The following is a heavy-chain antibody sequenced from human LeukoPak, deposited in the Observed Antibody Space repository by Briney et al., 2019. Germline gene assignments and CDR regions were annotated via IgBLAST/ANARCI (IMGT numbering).Heavy chain of an antibody. Sequence: ASVKVSCKASGYTFNSHGITWVRQAPGQGLEWMGWISAYNGHTNYAQKLQGRVTMTTDTSTSTAYMELRSLRSDDTAVYYCARERMAAAGPSGDYFDYWGQGTLVTVSS. J-gene: IGHJ4*02. CDR3: ARERMAAAGPSGDYFDY. CDR1: GYTFNSHG. V-gene: IGHV1-18*01. CDR2: ISAYNGHT. D-gene: IGHD2-15*01.